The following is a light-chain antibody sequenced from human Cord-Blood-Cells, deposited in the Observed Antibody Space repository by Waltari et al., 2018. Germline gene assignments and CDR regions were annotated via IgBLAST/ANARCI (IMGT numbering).Light chain of an antibody. V-gene: IGLV3-1*01. CDR3: QAWDSSTHVV. Sequence: SYELTQPPSVSVSPGQTASITCSGDKLGDKYACWYQQKPGQSPVLVIYQGSKRPSGIPVLFAGSNSGNTATLTISGTQAMDEADYYCQAWDSSTHVVFGGGTKLTVL. J-gene: IGLJ2*01. CDR1: KLGDKY. CDR2: QGS.